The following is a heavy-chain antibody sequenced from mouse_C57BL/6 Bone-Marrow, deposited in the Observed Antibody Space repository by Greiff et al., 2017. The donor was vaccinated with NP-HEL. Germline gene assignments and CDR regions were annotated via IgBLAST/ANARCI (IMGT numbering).Heavy chain of an antibody. CDR1: GYTFTSYW. J-gene: IGHJ2*01. CDR3: ARRPPYYYGSSYDYFDY. Sequence: QVQLKQPGAELVKPGASVKLSCKASGYTFTSYWMHWVKQRPGRGLEWIGRIDPNSGGTKYNEKFKSKATLTVDKPSSTAYMQLSSLTSEDSAVYYCARRPPYYYGSSYDYFDYWGQGTTLTVSS. V-gene: IGHV1-72*01. CDR2: IDPNSGGT. D-gene: IGHD1-1*01.